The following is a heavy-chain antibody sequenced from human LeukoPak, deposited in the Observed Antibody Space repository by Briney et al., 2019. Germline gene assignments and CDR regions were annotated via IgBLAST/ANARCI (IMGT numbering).Heavy chain of an antibody. CDR1: GFTFEDYG. CDR2: IYWNGGST. V-gene: IGHV3-20*04. Sequence: GGSLRLSCAASGFTFEDYGVCWVRQAPGKELVWVSGIYWNGGSTGSADSVKGRFTISRDNAKNSLSLQMNRQRAEDKAVYYCARTYLLAAATEFDPWGQGTLVTVSS. CDR3: ARTYLLAAATEFDP. J-gene: IGHJ5*02. D-gene: IGHD6-13*01.